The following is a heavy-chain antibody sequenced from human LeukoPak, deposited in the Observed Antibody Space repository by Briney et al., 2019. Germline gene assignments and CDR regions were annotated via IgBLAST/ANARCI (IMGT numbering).Heavy chain of an antibody. Sequence: ASVKVSCKASGYTFTSYGISWVRQAPGQGLEWMGWISAYNGNTNYAQKLQGRVTMTTDTSTSTAYMELRSLRSDDTAVYYCARDNRRYCSSTCCYLYYWGQGTLVTVSS. CDR3: ARDNRRYCSSTCCYLYY. D-gene: IGHD2-2*01. V-gene: IGHV1-18*01. CDR2: ISAYNGNT. J-gene: IGHJ4*02. CDR1: GYTFTSYG.